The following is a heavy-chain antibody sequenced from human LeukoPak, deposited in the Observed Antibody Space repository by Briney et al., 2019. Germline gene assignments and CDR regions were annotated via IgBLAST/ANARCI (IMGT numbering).Heavy chain of an antibody. Sequence: GGSPRLSCAASGFTFSDYYMSWIRQAPGKGLEWVSYISSSGSTIYYADSVKGRFTISRDNAKNSLYLQMNSLRAEDTAVYYCARASREVYYDFWSGRMDVWGQGTTVTVSS. CDR1: GFTFSDYY. D-gene: IGHD3-3*01. J-gene: IGHJ6*02. V-gene: IGHV3-11*01. CDR2: ISSSGSTI. CDR3: ARASREVYYDFWSGRMDV.